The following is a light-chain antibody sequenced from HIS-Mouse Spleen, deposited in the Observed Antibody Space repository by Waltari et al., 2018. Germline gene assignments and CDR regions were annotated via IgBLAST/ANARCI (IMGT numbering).Light chain of an antibody. CDR3: SSYTSSSTV. V-gene: IGLV2-18*02. Sequence: QSALTQPPSVSGSPGQSVTISCTGTSSDVGSYNRVSWNQQPPGTAPKLMIYDVSNRPSGFPDRFSGSKAGNTASLTISGLQAEDEADYYCSSYTSSSTVFGTGTKVTVL. J-gene: IGLJ1*01. CDR2: DVS. CDR1: SSDVGSYNR.